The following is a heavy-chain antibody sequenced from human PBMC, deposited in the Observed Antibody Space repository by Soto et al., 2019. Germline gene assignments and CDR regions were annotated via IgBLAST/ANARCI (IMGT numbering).Heavy chain of an antibody. D-gene: IGHD1-26*01. Sequence: QVQLQESGPGLVKPSETLSLTCTVSGGSISSYYWSWIRQPPGKGLEWIGNIYYSGSTNYDPSLMNRVTISVDTSKNQFSLKLSSVTAADTAVYYCARDRVVGANWFDPWGQGTLVTVSS. CDR1: GGSISSYY. CDR3: ARDRVVGANWFDP. J-gene: IGHJ5*02. CDR2: IYYSGST. V-gene: IGHV4-59*01.